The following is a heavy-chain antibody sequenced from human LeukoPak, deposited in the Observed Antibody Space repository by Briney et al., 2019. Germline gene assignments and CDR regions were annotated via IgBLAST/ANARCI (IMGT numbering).Heavy chain of an antibody. CDR3: AKLDGYDFWSGYAQMIAFDI. CDR2: INQDGSTK. D-gene: IGHD3-3*01. J-gene: IGHJ3*02. V-gene: IGHV3-7*01. Sequence: GGSLRLSWAASGFTFSSYAMSWVRQVPGKGLEWVANINQDGSTKYYVDSTKGRFTTSRDNSKNTLYLQMNSLRAEDTAVYYCAKLDGYDFWSGYAQMIAFDIWGQGTMVTVSS. CDR1: GFTFSSYA.